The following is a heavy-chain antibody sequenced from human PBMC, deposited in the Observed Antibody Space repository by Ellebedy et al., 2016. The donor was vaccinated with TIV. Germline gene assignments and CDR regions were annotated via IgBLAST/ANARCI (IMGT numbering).Heavy chain of an antibody. D-gene: IGHD4/OR15-4a*01. Sequence: GESLKISCAASEFTFSSYIMNWVRQAPGKGLEWVSSISSDSSYIYYAESVKGRFTISRDNAKNSLYLQMNSLRAEDTAVYYCARAFEGTNSEDYWGQGTLVTVSS. V-gene: IGHV3-21*01. CDR1: EFTFSSYI. CDR3: ARAFEGTNSEDY. CDR2: ISSDSSYI. J-gene: IGHJ4*02.